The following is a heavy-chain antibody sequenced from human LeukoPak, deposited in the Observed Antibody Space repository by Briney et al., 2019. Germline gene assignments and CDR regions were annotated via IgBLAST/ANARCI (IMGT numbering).Heavy chain of an antibody. Sequence: SETLSLTCTVSGGSVSSGSFYWGWIRQPPGKGLEWIGAIYYSGSTYYNPSLKSRVTISGDTSKNQFSLKLSSVTAADTALYYCASLVAAKLPYYWGQGTLVTVSS. CDR2: IYYSGST. V-gene: IGHV4-39*01. J-gene: IGHJ4*02. D-gene: IGHD2-15*01. CDR1: GGSVSSGSFY. CDR3: ASLVAAKLPYY.